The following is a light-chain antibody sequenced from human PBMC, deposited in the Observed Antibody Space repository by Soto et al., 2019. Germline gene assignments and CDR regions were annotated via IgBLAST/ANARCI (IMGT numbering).Light chain of an antibody. CDR3: SSYTSTTTRV. Sequence: QSVLTQPASVSGSPGQSITISCTGTSSDVGGYNYVSWYQQHPGKVPKLLIYEVSNRPSGISIRFSGSKSGNTASLTISGLQAEDEADYYCSSYTSTTTRVFGGGTKVTVL. V-gene: IGLV2-14*01. CDR1: SSDVGGYNY. J-gene: IGLJ2*01. CDR2: EVS.